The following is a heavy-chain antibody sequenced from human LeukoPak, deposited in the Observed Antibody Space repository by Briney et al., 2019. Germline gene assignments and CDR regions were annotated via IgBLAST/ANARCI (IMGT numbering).Heavy chain of an antibody. Sequence: PGGSLRLSCAASGFTFSSYWMTWVRQAPGKGPEWVSNINGDGSIENYVHSVRGRFSIFRDNAKDALYLQMNSLRVDDTAIYYCARDPIVGDTGGGDYWGQGTLVTVSS. V-gene: IGHV3-7*01. CDR2: INGDGSIE. CDR1: GFTFSSYW. J-gene: IGHJ4*02. CDR3: ARDPIVGDTGGGDY. D-gene: IGHD1-26*01.